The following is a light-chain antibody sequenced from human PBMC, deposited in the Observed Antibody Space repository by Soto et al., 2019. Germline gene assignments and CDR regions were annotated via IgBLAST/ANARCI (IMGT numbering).Light chain of an antibody. V-gene: IGKV3-20*01. CDR3: QQYGSSPPWT. Sequence: EIVLTQSPVTLSLSPGERATLSCRASQSVSSSYLAWYQQKPGQAPRLLIYGASSRATGIPDRFSGSGSGTDFTLTIIRLEPEDFAVYYCQQYGSSPPWTFGQGTKVDIK. CDR2: GAS. J-gene: IGKJ1*01. CDR1: QSVSSSY.